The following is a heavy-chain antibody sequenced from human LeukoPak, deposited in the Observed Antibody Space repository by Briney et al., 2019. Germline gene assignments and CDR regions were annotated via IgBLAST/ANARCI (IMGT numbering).Heavy chain of an antibody. J-gene: IGHJ4*02. V-gene: IGHV1-58*02. CDR1: GFTFTSSA. CDR2: IVVGSGNT. Sequence: SVKVSCKASGFTFTSSAMQWVRQARGQRLEWIGWIVVGSGNTNYAQKFQERVTITRDMSTSTAYMELNSLRAEDTAVYYCARDHKNYCSGGSCYSDYWGQGTLVTVSS. D-gene: IGHD2-15*01. CDR3: ARDHKNYCSGGSCYSDY.